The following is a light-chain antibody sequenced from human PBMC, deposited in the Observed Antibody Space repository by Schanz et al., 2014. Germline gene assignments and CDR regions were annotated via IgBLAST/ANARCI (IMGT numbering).Light chain of an antibody. V-gene: IGLV2-11*01. CDR1: SSDIGGYKY. CDR3: CSYAGSFTWV. J-gene: IGLJ3*02. CDR2: DVS. Sequence: QSALTQPRSVSGSPGHSVTISCTGTSSDIGGYKYVSWYQQYPGKAPKLMIFDVSVRPSGVPDRFSGSKSGNTASLTISGLQTEDEADYYCCSYAGSFTWVFGGGTKLTVL.